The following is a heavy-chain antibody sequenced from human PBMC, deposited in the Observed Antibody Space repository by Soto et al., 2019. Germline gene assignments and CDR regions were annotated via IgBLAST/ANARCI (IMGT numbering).Heavy chain of an antibody. J-gene: IGHJ5*02. CDR1: GYTFTGYY. CDR2: INPNSGGT. CDR3: ARAYDSSGYNNWFDP. V-gene: IGHV1-2*02. D-gene: IGHD3-22*01. Sequence: RASVKVSCKASGYTFTGYYMHWVRQAPGQGLEWMGWINPNSGGTNHAQKFQGRVTMTRDTSISTAYMELSRLRSDDTAVYYCARAYDSSGYNNWFDPWGQGTLVTVSS.